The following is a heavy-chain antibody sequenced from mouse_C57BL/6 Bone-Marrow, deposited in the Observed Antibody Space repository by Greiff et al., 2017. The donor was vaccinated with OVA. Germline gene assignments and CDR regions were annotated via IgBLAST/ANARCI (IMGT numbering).Heavy chain of an antibody. CDR3: ARSKSTEY. D-gene: IGHD2-1*01. Sequence: QVQLQQPGAELVKPGASVKLSCKASGYTFTSYCMHWVKQRPGQGLEWIGMIHPNSGSTNYNAKFKSKATLTVDKSSSTAYMQLSSLTSEDSAVYYCARSKSTEYWGQGTTLTFS. CDR2: IHPNSGST. CDR1: GYTFTSYC. J-gene: IGHJ2*01. V-gene: IGHV1-64*01.